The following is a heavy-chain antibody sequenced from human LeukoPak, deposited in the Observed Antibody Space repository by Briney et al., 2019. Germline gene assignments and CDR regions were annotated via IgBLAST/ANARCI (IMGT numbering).Heavy chain of an antibody. V-gene: IGHV3-23*01. J-gene: IGHJ4*02. Sequence: GGSLRLSCAASGFTFSSYAMSWVRQAPGKGLEWVSAISGSGGSTYYADSVKSRFTISRDNSKNTLYLQMSSLRAEDTAIYYCAKDGTSYGEDFFDYWGQGTLVTVSS. CDR2: ISGSGGST. D-gene: IGHD4-17*01. CDR3: AKDGTSYGEDFFDY. CDR1: GFTFSSYA.